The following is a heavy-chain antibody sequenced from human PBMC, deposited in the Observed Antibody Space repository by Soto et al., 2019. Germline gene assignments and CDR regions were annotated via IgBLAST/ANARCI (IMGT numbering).Heavy chain of an antibody. CDR3: ARDQTGITTAGGGRIDR. CDR2: VSFDGSNK. J-gene: IGHJ5*02. V-gene: IGHV3-30-3*01. D-gene: IGHD6-13*01. Sequence: QVQLVESGGGVVQPGRSLRLSCAASGFTFSTHAMHCVRQAPGKGLECVAIVSFDGSNKYYADSVKGRFTISRDNSKNTLYLQMSGLTPEDTAFYYCARDQTGITTAGGGRIDRWGQGTLVTVSS. CDR1: GFTFSTHA.